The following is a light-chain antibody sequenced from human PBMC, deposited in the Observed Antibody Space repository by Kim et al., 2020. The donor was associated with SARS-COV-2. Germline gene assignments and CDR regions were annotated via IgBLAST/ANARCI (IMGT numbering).Light chain of an antibody. CDR2: DAS. J-gene: IGKJ5*01. CDR1: QSVSIY. V-gene: IGKV3-11*01. CDR3: QQRSSWPIT. Sequence: LAPGERANLYGRASQSVSIYLVWYQQKPGQATRLHIYDASNRATGIPARFSVRGSGTDFTLTISSLEPEDFAVYYCQQRSSWPITFGQGTRLEIK.